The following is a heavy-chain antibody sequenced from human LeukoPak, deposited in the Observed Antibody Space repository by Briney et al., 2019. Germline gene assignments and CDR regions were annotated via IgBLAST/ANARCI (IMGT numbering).Heavy chain of an antibody. CDR3: AKDQYDILTGTTYYFDY. Sequence: PGGSLRLSCAASGFTFSSFGMHWVRQAPGKGLEWVAVIWFDGTNKYYADSVKGRFTISRDNSKKTLYLQMNSLRAEDMAVYYCAKDQYDILTGTTYYFDYWGLGTLVTVSS. D-gene: IGHD3-9*01. CDR2: IWFDGTNK. V-gene: IGHV3-33*06. CDR1: GFTFSSFG. J-gene: IGHJ4*02.